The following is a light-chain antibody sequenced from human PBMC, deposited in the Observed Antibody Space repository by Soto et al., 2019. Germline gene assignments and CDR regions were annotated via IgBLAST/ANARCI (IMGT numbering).Light chain of an antibody. Sequence: QSVLTQPPSVSGAPGQRVTISCTGSRSNIGAGYDVHWYQQFPGTAPKLLIYVNSNRPSGVPDRFSGSKSGTSASLAITGLQAEDEADYYCQSYDSSLSGYVFGTGTKLTVL. CDR1: RSNIGAGYD. V-gene: IGLV1-40*01. J-gene: IGLJ1*01. CDR2: VNS. CDR3: QSYDSSLSGYV.